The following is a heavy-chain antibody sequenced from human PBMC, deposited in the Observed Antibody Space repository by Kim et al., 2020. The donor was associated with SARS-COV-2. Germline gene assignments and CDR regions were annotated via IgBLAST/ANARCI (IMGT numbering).Heavy chain of an antibody. CDR3: ARETGANWFDP. Sequence: SETLSLTCTVSGGSISSYYWSWIRQPPGKGLEWIGYIYYSGSTNYNPSLKSRVTISVDTSKNQFSLKLSSVTAADTAVYYCARETGANWFDPWGQGTLVTVSS. J-gene: IGHJ5*02. CDR2: IYYSGST. V-gene: IGHV4-59*13. CDR1: GGSISSYY. D-gene: IGHD7-27*01.